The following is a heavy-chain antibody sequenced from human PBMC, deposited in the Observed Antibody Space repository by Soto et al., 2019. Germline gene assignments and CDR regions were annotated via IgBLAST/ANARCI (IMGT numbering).Heavy chain of an antibody. CDR1: GFTFSSYG. CDR2: IWYDGSNK. CDR3: ARGGVEYYYDSSGYYYYYGMDV. D-gene: IGHD3-22*01. Sequence: VGSLRLSCAASGFTFSSYGMHWVRQAPGKGLEWVAVIWYDGSNKYYADSVKGRFTISRDNSKNTLYLQMNSLRAEDTAVYYCARGGVEYYYDSSGYYYYYGMDVWGQGTTVTVSS. J-gene: IGHJ6*02. V-gene: IGHV3-33*01.